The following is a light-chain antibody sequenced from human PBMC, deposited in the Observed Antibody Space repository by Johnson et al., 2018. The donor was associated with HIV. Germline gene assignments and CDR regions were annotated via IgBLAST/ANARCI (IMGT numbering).Light chain of an antibody. J-gene: IGLJ1*01. CDR2: EDN. CDR3: GIWDASLSTLYV. V-gene: IGLV1-51*02. Sequence: QSVLTQPPSVSAAPGQRVNISCSGNISNIESYFVSWYQQLPGAAPTLLIYEDNKRPSGIPDRFSGSKSGATATLGITGLQTGDEADYYCGIWDASLSTLYVFGSGTTITVL. CDR1: ISNIESYF.